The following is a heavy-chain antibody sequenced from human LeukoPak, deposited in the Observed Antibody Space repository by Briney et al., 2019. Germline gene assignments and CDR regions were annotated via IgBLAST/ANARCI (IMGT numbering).Heavy chain of an antibody. CDR2: ISAYNGNT. CDR1: GCTFTSYG. Sequence: ASVKVSCKASGCTFTSYGISWVRQAPGQGLEWMGWISAYNGNTNYAQKFQGRVTMTRDTSISTAYMELSRLGSDDTAVYYCARDHGSRYYYYYMDVWGKGTTVTVSS. CDR3: ARDHGSRYYYYYMDV. J-gene: IGHJ6*03. D-gene: IGHD6-25*01. V-gene: IGHV1-18*01.